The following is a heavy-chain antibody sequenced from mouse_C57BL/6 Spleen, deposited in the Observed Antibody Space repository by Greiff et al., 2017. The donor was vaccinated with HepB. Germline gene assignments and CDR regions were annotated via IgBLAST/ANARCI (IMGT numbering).Heavy chain of an antibody. J-gene: IGHJ4*01. CDR2: INYDGSST. V-gene: IGHV5-16*01. D-gene: IGHD2-3*01. CDR3: PRAPDGYYDAMDY. Sequence: EVKLMESEGGLVQPGSSMKLSCTASGFTFSDYYMAWVRQVPEKGLEWVANINYDGSSTYYLDSLKSRFIISRDNAKNILYLQMSSLKSEDTATYYCPRAPDGYYDAMDYWGQGTSVTVSS. CDR1: GFTFSDYY.